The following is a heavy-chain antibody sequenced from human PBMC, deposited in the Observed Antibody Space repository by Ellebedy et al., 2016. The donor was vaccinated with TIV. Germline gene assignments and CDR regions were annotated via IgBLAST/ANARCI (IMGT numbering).Heavy chain of an antibody. D-gene: IGHD3/OR15-3a*01. CDR2: IWYDGSKK. CDR1: GFSFSRYI. CDR3: VRGVQRGDWSLSGPGY. Sequence: PGGSLRLPCATSGFSFSRYILHWVRQGPGKGLEWVALIWYDGSKKYYAESVKGRFSISKDSSKSTLHLHMSSLRGEDTASYFCVRGVQRGDWSLSGPGYWGQGTLVTVSS. J-gene: IGHJ4*01. V-gene: IGHV3-33*01.